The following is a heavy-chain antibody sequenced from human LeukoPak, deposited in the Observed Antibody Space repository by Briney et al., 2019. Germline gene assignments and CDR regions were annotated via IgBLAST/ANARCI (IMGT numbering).Heavy chain of an antibody. CDR1: GGSISSYY. D-gene: IGHD2-2*01. J-gene: IGHJ5*02. Sequence: SETLSLTCTVSGGSISSYYWSWIRQPAGKGLEWIGRIYTSGSTNYNPSLKSRVTMSVDTSKNQFSLKVSSVTAADTAVYYCAREAGYQLLFYWFDPWGQGTLVTVSS. V-gene: IGHV4-4*07. CDR2: IYTSGST. CDR3: AREAGYQLLFYWFDP.